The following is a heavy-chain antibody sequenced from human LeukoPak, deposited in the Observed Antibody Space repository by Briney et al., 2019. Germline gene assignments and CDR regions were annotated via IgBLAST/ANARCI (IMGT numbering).Heavy chain of an antibody. CDR3: AREIPPARPTLYY. D-gene: IGHD6-6*01. J-gene: IGHJ4*02. CDR2: ISGRGVST. CDR1: GFIFSNYV. V-gene: IGHV3-23*01. Sequence: GGSLRLSCAGSGFIFSNYVMNWVRQAPGKGLEWVSGISGRGVSTNYADFVKGRFTISRDNSKSTLYLQMNSLRAEDTAVYYCAREIPPARPTLYYWGQGTLVTVSS.